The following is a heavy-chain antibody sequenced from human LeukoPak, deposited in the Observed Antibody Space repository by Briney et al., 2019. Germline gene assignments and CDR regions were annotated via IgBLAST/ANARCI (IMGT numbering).Heavy chain of an antibody. CDR1: GFTFSSYS. J-gene: IGHJ4*02. Sequence: GGSLRLSCAASGFTFSSYSMNWVRQAPGKGLEWVSFISSSSSYIYYADSVKGRFTISRDNAKNSLYLQMNSLRAEDTAVYYCATGEVYCSSTSCQFDYWGQGTLVTVSS. CDR2: ISSSSSYI. V-gene: IGHV3-21*01. D-gene: IGHD2-2*01. CDR3: ATGEVYCSSTSCQFDY.